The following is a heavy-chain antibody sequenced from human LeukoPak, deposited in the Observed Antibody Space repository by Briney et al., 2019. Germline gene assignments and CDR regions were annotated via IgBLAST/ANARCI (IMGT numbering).Heavy chain of an antibody. CDR1: GFTFSSYG. Sequence: GGSLRLSCAASGFTFSSYGMHWVRQAPGKGLEWVAVISYGGSNKYYADSVKGRFTISRDNSKNTLYLQMNSLRAEDTAVYYCAKGRMSPYSSSWYYFDYWGQGTLVTVSS. V-gene: IGHV3-30*18. J-gene: IGHJ4*02. D-gene: IGHD6-13*01. CDR2: ISYGGSNK. CDR3: AKGRMSPYSSSWYYFDY.